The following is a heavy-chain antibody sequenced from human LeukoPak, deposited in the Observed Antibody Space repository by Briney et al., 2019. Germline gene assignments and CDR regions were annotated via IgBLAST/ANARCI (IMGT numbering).Heavy chain of an antibody. J-gene: IGHJ4*02. CDR2: IYYSGNT. D-gene: IGHD3-10*01. CDR3: ARLGLWFEAGGY. CDR1: GGSINSSSYY. Sequence: SETLSLTRSVSGGSINSSSYYWGWIRQPPGKGLEWIANIYYSGNTYYNPSLKSRVTISVDTSKNQFSLKLSAVTAADTAVYYCARLGLWFEAGGYWGQGTQVTVSS. V-gene: IGHV4-39*01.